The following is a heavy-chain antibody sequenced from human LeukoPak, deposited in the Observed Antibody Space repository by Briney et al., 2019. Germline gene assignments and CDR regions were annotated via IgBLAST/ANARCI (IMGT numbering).Heavy chain of an antibody. D-gene: IGHD2-15*01. J-gene: IGHJ4*02. CDR3: ARADLGSCSGGSCYGHY. Sequence: GGSLRLSCATSGFTFTIFGINWVRQAPGKGPEWVSYIDARSGITYYADSVQGRFTISRDNAKESVFLQMNGLRVDDTAVYYCARADLGSCSGGSCYGHYWGQGTLVTVSS. CDR2: IDARSGIT. V-gene: IGHV3-48*01. CDR1: GFTFTIFG.